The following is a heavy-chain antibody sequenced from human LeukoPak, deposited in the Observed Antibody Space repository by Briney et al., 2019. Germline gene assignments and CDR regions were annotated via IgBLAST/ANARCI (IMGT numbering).Heavy chain of an antibody. D-gene: IGHD2-8*01. CDR2: ISSSSSYI. J-gene: IGHJ4*02. V-gene: IGHV3-21*04. CDR3: AKDTSIGRYCTNGVCSPFDY. CDR1: TFTFSSYS. Sequence: GGSLRLSCAASTFTFSSYSMNWVRQAPGKGLEWVSSISSSSSYIYYSDSVKGRFTISRDNAKNSLYLQMNSLRAEDTAVYYCAKDTSIGRYCTNGVCSPFDYWGQGTLVTVSS.